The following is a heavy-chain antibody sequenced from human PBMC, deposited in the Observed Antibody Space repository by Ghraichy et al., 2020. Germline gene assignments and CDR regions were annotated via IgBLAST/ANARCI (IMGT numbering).Heavy chain of an antibody. V-gene: IGHV3-30-3*01. D-gene: IGHD3-22*01. CDR1: GFTFSSYA. CDR3: ARDQSDYYDSSGYSEGLGWFDP. Sequence: GESLNISCAASGFTFSSYAMHWVRQAPGKGLEWVAVISYDGSNKYYADSVKGRFTISRDNSKNTLYLQMNSLRAEDTAVYYCARDQSDYYDSSGYSEGLGWFDPWGQGTLVTVSS. J-gene: IGHJ5*02. CDR2: ISYDGSNK.